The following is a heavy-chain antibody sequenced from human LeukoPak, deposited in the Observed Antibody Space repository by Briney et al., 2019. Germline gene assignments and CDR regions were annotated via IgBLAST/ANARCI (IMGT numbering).Heavy chain of an antibody. J-gene: IGHJ4*02. CDR2: INHSGGT. V-gene: IGHV4-34*01. CDR3: ARGVDYYGV. CDR1: GGSFSGYS. Sequence: SETLSLTCAVYGGSFSGYSWNWIRQPPVKGLEWIREINHSGGTNYNPSLKSRVTISVDTSKKQFSLKLSSVTAADTAVYYCARGVDYYGVWGQGTLVTVSS. D-gene: IGHD3-10*01.